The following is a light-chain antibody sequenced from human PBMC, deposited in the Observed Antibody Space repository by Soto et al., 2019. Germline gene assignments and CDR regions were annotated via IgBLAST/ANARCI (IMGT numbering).Light chain of an antibody. Sequence: EIVLTQSPGTLSLTPGESASLSCRASQSVSSTFLAWYQQKPGQAPRLLIYGGSSRATGIPDRFSGSGSGTDFTLTISRLEPEDFAVYFRQRYNDSPPGYTFGQGTKLEIK. CDR2: GGS. V-gene: IGKV3-20*01. CDR3: QRYNDSPPGYT. CDR1: QSVSSTF. J-gene: IGKJ2*01.